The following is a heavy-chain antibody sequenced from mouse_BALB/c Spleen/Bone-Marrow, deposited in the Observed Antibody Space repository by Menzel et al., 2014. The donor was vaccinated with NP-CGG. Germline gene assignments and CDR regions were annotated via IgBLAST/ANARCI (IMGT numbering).Heavy chain of an antibody. CDR3: ATTGTGAY. D-gene: IGHD4-1*01. J-gene: IGHJ3*01. V-gene: IGHV1-82*01. CDR1: GYAFSSSW. Sequence: VKLMESGPELVKPGASVKISCKASGYAFSSSWMNWVKQRPGQGLEWIGRIYPGDGDTNYNGKFKGKATLTADKSSSTAYMQRSSLTSVDSAVYFCATTGTGAYWGQGTLVTVSA. CDR2: IYPGDGDT.